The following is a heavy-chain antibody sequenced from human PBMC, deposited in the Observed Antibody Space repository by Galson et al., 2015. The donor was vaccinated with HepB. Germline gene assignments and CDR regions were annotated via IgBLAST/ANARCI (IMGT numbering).Heavy chain of an antibody. D-gene: IGHD4-17*01. V-gene: IGHV3-33*01. J-gene: IGHJ4*02. CDR2: IWYDGSNK. Sequence: SLRLSCAASGFTFSSYGMHWVRQAPGKGLEWVAIIWYDGSNKYYADSVKGRFTISRDNSKNTLYLQMNSLRAEDTAVYYCARDRTTHYFEYWGQGTLVTVSS. CDR3: ARDRTTHYFEY. CDR1: GFTFSSYG.